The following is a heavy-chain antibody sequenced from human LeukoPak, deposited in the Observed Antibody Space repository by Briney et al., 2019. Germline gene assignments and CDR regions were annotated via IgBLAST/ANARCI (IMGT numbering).Heavy chain of an antibody. CDR1: GYTFTGYY. CDR2: INPNSGGT. V-gene: IGHV1-2*02. Sequence: GASVKVSCKASGYTFTGYYMHWVRQAPGQGLEWVGWINPNSGGTNYAQKFQGRVTMTRDTSISTAYMELSRLRSDDTAVYYCARDKGSIAAPFDYWGQGTLVTVSS. D-gene: IGHD6-6*01. CDR3: ARDKGSIAAPFDY. J-gene: IGHJ4*02.